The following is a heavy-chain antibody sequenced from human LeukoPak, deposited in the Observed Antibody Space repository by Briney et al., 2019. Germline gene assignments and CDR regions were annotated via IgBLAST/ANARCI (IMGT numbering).Heavy chain of an antibody. CDR2: IYYSGST. CDR1: GGSISSYY. Sequence: SGTLSLTYAVSGGSISSYYRSWVRQPPGKGLEWVGYIYYSGSTNYNPSLKSRVTKPVDTSKHQFSLKLSSVTAADTAVYYCARYRGYERGFDPWGQGTLVTVSS. CDR3: ARYRGYERGFDP. J-gene: IGHJ5*02. D-gene: IGHD5-12*01. V-gene: IGHV4-59*01.